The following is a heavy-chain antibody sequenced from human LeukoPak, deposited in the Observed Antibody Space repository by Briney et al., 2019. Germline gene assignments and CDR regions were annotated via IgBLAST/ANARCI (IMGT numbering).Heavy chain of an antibody. D-gene: IGHD2-15*01. Sequence: ASVKISCEASEYTFTSYDINWVRQAPGQGLEWMGWMNPKSGNTGYAQKFQGRVSMTRDTSISTAYMELNSLRYEDTAVYYCARVPTLGYCDGGSCYRFDFWGQGTPVTVSS. J-gene: IGHJ4*02. CDR1: EYTFTSYD. CDR2: MNPKSGNT. CDR3: ARVPTLGYCDGGSCYRFDF. V-gene: IGHV1-8*01.